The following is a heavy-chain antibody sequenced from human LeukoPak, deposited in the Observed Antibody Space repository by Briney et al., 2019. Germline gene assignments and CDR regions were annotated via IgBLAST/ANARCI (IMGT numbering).Heavy chain of an antibody. CDR3: ARGAGYYDSSGPGGHY. Sequence: ASVKVSCKASGYTFTSYDINWVRQATGQGLEWMGWMNPNSGNTGYAQKFQGRVTMTRNTSMSTAYMELSSLRSEDTAVYYCARGAGYYDSSGPGGHYWGQGTLVTVSS. V-gene: IGHV1-8*01. CDR2: MNPNSGNT. D-gene: IGHD3-22*01. J-gene: IGHJ4*02. CDR1: GYTFTSYD.